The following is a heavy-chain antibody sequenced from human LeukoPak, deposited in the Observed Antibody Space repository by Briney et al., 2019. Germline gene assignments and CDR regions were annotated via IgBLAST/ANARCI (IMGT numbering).Heavy chain of an antibody. J-gene: IGHJ4*02. Sequence: GGSLRLSCAASGFTFSSYAMSWVRRAPGKGLEWVANNRQDGTERYYVDSVKGRFTISRDNAKNSLYLQMTSLRAEDTAVYYCAGGVVKNNNYDVSFDYWGQRTLVSVSS. CDR3: AGGVVKNNNYDVSFDY. D-gene: IGHD3-22*01. V-gene: IGHV3-7*01. CDR1: GFTFSSYA. CDR2: NRQDGTER.